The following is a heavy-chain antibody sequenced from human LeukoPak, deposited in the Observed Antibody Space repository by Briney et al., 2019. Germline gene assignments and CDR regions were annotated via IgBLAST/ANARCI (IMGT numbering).Heavy chain of an antibody. V-gene: IGHV3-23*01. Sequence: GGSLRLSCAASGFTFSSYAMSWVRQAPGKGLEWVSAISGSGGSTYYADSVKGRFTISRDNSKNTLYLQMNSLRAEDTAVYYCAKTGSGWYRGPATYWYFDLWGRGTLVTVSS. CDR3: AKTGSGWYRGPATYWYFDL. J-gene: IGHJ2*01. D-gene: IGHD6-19*01. CDR2: ISGSGGST. CDR1: GFTFSSYA.